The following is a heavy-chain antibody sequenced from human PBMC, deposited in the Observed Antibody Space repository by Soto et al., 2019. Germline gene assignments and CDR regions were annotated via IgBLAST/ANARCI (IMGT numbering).Heavy chain of an antibody. CDR3: ARPYGGTLDY. J-gene: IGHJ4*02. CDR1: GGSISSYY. D-gene: IGHD4-17*01. CDR2: IYYSGST. V-gene: IGHV4-59*08. Sequence: QVQLQESGPGLVKPSETLSLTCTVSGGSISSYYWSWIRQPPGKGLEWIGYIYYSGSTTYNPSLKTRVTISVNTSKNPSTLKLRSVTAADTAVYYSARPYGGTLDYWGQGTLVTVSS.